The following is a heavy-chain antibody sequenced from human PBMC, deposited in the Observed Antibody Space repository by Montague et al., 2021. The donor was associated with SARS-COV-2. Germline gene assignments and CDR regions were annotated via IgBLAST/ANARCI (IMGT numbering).Heavy chain of an antibody. J-gene: IGHJ3*02. D-gene: IGHD4-23*01. CDR2: IYDGGAV. V-gene: IGHV4-59*01. Sequence: SDTLSLTRTVSGGSITGYYWSWLRRSPGKGLEWIAYIYDGGAVNXNPSLGSRVTISTDTSKNQLSLKVNSVTAADTAVYYCVRDHPYGGPRGAYDIWGQGTVVTVSS. CDR1: GGSITGYY. CDR3: VRDHPYGGPRGAYDI.